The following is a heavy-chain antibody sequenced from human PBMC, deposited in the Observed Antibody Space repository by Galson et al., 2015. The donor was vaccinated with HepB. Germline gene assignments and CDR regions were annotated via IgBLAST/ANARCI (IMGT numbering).Heavy chain of an antibody. CDR2: ISYDGGDK. CDR1: GFTFSGYT. CDR3: ARNPRPFGGSYWGYYFDY. Sequence: SLRLSCAASGFTFSGYTMQWVRQAPGKGLEWVSFISYDGGDKYYADPVKGRFTVSRDNSKNTLYLQMDSLRPEDTAVYYCARNPRPFGGSYWGYYFDYWGQGTLVTVSS. J-gene: IGHJ4*02. D-gene: IGHD1-26*01. V-gene: IGHV3-30*04.